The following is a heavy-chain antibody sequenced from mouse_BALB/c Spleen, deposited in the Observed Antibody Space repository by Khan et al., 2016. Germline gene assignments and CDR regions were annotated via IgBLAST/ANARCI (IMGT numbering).Heavy chain of an antibody. CDR3: ARFRSANY. V-gene: IGHV9-1*02. D-gene: IGHD6-1*01. J-gene: IGHJ2*01. Sequence: QIQLVQSGPELKKPGETVKISCKASGYTFTNYGMNWVKQAPGKGLKWMGWINTYTGEPTYADDFQGRFVFSLETSASTAYLQINNLKNEDMATYFCARFRSANYWGQGTTLTVSS. CDR1: GYTFTNYG. CDR2: INTYTGEP.